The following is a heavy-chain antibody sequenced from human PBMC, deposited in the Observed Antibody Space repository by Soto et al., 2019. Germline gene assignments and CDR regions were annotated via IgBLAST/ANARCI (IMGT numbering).Heavy chain of an antibody. CDR2: ISHDGSNK. V-gene: IGHV3-30*18. CDR1: GFTFSSYG. CDR3: AKDSFARLPPPDYGPVDYYYGMDV. D-gene: IGHD3-16*01. Sequence: GGSLRLSCAASGFTFSSYGMHWVRQAPGKGLEWVAVISHDGSNKYYADSVKGRFTISRDNSKNTLYLQMNSLRAEDTALYYCAKDSFARLPPPDYGPVDYYYGMDVWGQGTTVTVSS. J-gene: IGHJ6*02.